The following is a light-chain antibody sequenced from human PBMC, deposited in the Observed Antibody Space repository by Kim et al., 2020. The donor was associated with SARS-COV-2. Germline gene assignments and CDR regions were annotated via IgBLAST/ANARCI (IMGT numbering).Light chain of an antibody. V-gene: IGLV3-1*01. CDR3: QAWDNSIGV. Sequence: SYELTQPPSVSVSPGQTASITCSGDKLGDKYACWYQQMPGQSPVLAIYQDSKRPSGIPERFSGSNSGNTATLTISGTQAMDEADYYCQAWDNSIGVFGTG. CDR2: QDS. J-gene: IGLJ1*01. CDR1: KLGDKY.